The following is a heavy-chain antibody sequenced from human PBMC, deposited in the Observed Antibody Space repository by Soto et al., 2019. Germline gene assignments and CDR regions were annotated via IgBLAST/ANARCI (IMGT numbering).Heavy chain of an antibody. D-gene: IGHD6-19*01. Sequence: ASVKVSCKASGYTFTSYGISWERQAPGQGLEWMGWISAYHGNTNYAQKLQVRVTMTTDTSTSTAYMELRSLRSDDTAVYYCGRNLQGIAVAGTKDYWGQGTLVTVSS. CDR1: GYTFTSYG. J-gene: IGHJ4*02. V-gene: IGHV1-18*01. CDR3: GRNLQGIAVAGTKDY. CDR2: ISAYHGNT.